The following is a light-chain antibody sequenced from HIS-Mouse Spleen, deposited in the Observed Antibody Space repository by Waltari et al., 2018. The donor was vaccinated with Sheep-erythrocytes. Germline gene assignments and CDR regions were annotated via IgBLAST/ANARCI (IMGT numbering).Light chain of an antibody. V-gene: IGLV2-11*01. J-gene: IGLJ1*01. CDR3: CSYAGSYNHV. CDR2: DVS. Sequence: QSALTQPRSVSGSPGQSVTLPCPGTSSDVGGYNYVSWYKQHPGKAPKLMIYDVSKRPSGVPDRFSGSKSGNTASLTISGLQAEDEADYYCCSYAGSYNHVFATGTKVTVL. CDR1: SSDVGGYNY.